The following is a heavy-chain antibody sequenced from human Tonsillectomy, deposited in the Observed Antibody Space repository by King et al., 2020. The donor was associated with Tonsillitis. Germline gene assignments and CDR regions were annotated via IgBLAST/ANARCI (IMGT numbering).Heavy chain of an antibody. V-gene: IGHV3-23*04. D-gene: IGHD4-17*01. J-gene: IGHJ4*02. Sequence: QLVQSGGGLVQPGGSLRLSCAASGCTFSSYAMNWVRQAPGRGLEWVSAISDSGGSTYYADSVKGRFIISRDNSKNILYLQMKSLRAEDTAVYYCAKPSRTKVTTWFIGYWGQGTLVTVSS. CDR2: ISDSGGST. CDR1: GCTFSSYA. CDR3: AKPSRTKVTTWFIGY.